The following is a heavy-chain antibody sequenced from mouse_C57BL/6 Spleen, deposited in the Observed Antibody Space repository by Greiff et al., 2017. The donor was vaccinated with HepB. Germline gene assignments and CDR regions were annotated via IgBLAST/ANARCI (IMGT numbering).Heavy chain of an antibody. V-gene: IGHV1-64*01. CDR3: VRSYGYDDAMDY. J-gene: IGHJ4*01. CDR2: IHPNSGST. Sequence: VKLQQPGAELVKPGASVKLSCKASGYTFTSYWMHWVKQRPGQGLEWIGMIHPNSGSTNYNEKFKSKATLTVDKSSSTAYMQLSSLTSEDSAVYYCVRSYGYDDAMDYWGQGTSVTVSS. CDR1: GYTFTSYW. D-gene: IGHD2-2*01.